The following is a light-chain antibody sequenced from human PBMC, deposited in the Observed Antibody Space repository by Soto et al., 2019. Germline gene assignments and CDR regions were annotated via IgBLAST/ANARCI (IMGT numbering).Light chain of an antibody. V-gene: IGKV1-39*01. Sequence: IQVTQAPSSLASYIGGRVTITLRARQNIKNYLNWYQQKPGKAPKLLIYASSSLQSGVPSRFSGSGSGADFILTISSLQSEDFATYYCQQSYSNPITFGQGTRLETK. CDR2: ASS. CDR1: QNIKNY. J-gene: IGKJ5*01. CDR3: QQSYSNPIT.